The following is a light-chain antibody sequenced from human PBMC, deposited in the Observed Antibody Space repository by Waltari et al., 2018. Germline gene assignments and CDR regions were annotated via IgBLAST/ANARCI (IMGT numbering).Light chain of an antibody. J-gene: IGKJ2*01. CDR3: QQYNNYSFPYT. Sequence: DIQMTQSPSTLSASVGDRVTITCRSSQSISSWLAWYQQKPGKAPKLLIYDASSLESGVPSRFSGSGSGTEFTLTISSLQPDDFATYYCQQYNNYSFPYTFGQGTKLEIK. CDR1: QSISSW. V-gene: IGKV1-5*01. CDR2: DAS.